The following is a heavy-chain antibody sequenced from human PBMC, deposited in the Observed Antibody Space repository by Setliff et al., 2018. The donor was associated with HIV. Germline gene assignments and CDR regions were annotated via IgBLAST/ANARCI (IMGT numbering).Heavy chain of an antibody. V-gene: IGHV4-39*02. Sequence: SETLSLTCTVSGGSVSNSNYYWGWIRQPPGKGLEWIGSIYYSGSTYYNPSLKSRVTISVDTSKNQFSLKLSSVTAADTAVYYCARDSWFDYWGQGTLVTVSS. CDR1: GGSVSNSNYY. J-gene: IGHJ4*02. CDR3: ARDSWFDY. CDR2: IYYSGST.